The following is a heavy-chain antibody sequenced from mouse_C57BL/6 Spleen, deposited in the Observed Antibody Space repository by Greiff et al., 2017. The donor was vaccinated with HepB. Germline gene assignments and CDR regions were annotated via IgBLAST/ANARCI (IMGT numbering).Heavy chain of an antibody. Sequence: EVHLVEPGGDLVKPGGSLKLSCAASGFTFSSYGMSWVRQTPDKRLEWVATISSGGSYTYYPDSVKGRFTISRDNAKNTLYLQMSSLKSEDTAMYYCARQGNWTWFAYWGQGTLVTVSA. CDR3: ARQGNWTWFAY. D-gene: IGHD4-1*01. J-gene: IGHJ3*01. V-gene: IGHV5-6*01. CDR1: GFTFSSYG. CDR2: ISSGGSYT.